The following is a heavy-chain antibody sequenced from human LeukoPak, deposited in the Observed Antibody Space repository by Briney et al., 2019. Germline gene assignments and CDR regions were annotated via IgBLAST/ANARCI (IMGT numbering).Heavy chain of an antibody. CDR2: IYTSGST. CDR1: GGSISSYY. V-gene: IGHV4-4*07. CDR3: ARAYCSGGSCYYAFDI. D-gene: IGHD2-15*01. Sequence: SETLSLTCTVSGGSISSYYWSWIRQPAGKGLEWIGRIYTSGSTNYNPSLKSRVTTSVDTSKNQFSLKLSSVTAADTAVYYCARAYCSGGSCYYAFDIWGQGTMVTVSS. J-gene: IGHJ3*02.